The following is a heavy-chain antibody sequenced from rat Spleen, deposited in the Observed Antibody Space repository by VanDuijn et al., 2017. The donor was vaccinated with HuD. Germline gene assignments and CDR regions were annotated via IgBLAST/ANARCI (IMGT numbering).Heavy chain of an antibody. Sequence: EVQLVESGGGLVQPGRSLKLSCAASGFTFSNYYMAWVRQAPTKGLECVASITPGGDNSYYRDSVKGRVTISRDDAKSTLYLQMDSLRSEETATYYCARHGTIITMVGYYFDYWGQRDIVTVSS. D-gene: IGHD1-1*01. V-gene: IGHV5S11*01. CDR2: ITPGGDNS. CDR3: ARHGTIITMVGYYFDY. CDR1: GFTFSNYY. J-gene: IGHJ2*01.